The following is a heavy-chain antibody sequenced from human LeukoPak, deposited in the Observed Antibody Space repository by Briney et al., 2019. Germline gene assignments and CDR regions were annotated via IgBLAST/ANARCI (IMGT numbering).Heavy chain of an antibody. CDR3: AKVVLDGAWDWYFDL. D-gene: IGHD4/OR15-4a*01. CDR2: ISWNSGSI. V-gene: IGHV3-9*01. J-gene: IGHJ2*01. CDR1: GFSFDDYA. Sequence: GGSLRLSCAASGFSFDDYAMHWVRQAPGKGLEWVSGISWNSGSIGYADSVKGRFTISRDNAKNSLYLQMNSLRAEDTALYYCAKVVLDGAWDWYFDLWGRGTLVTVSS.